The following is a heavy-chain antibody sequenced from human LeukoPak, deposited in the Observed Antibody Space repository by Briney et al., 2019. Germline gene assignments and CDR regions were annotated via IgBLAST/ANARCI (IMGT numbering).Heavy chain of an antibody. D-gene: IGHD2/OR15-2a*01. CDR2: IKQDGSEK. J-gene: IGHJ6*03. Sequence: GGSLRLSCAASGFSFSSYWMSWVRQAPGKGLEWVANIKQDGSEKYYVDSVKGRFTISRDNSKNTLYLQMNSLRAEDTAVYYCAREKWQYSYYYYYMDVWGKGTTVTVSS. V-gene: IGHV3-7*01. CDR1: GFSFSSYW. CDR3: AREKWQYSYYYYYMDV.